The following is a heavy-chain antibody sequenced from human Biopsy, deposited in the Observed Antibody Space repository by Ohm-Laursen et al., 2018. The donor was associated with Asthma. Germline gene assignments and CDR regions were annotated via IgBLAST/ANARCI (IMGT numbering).Heavy chain of an antibody. J-gene: IGHJ4*02. V-gene: IGHV3-30*18. D-gene: IGHD3-3*01. CDR1: GFTFRSYG. CDR3: AKRRGYSDLTDFDH. CDR2: ISYDGSNR. Sequence: SLRLSCTASGFTFRSYGMHWVRQAPGKGLEWVTLISYDGSNRYYADSVRGRFTISRDNSKSTLYLQMNRLRTDDTAVYYCAKRRGYSDLTDFDHWGQGTLVTVSS.